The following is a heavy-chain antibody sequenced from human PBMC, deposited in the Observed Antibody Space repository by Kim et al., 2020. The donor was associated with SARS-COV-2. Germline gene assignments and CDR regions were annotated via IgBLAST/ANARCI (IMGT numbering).Heavy chain of an antibody. V-gene: IGHV4-34*01. CDR2: INHSGST. D-gene: IGHD3-10*01. Sequence: SETLSLTCAVYGGSFSGYYWSWIRQPPGKGLEWIGEINHSGSTNYNPSLKSRVTISVDTSKNQFSLKLSSVTAADTAVYYCARGTSMVQGVERYNWFDPWGQGTQVTVSS. J-gene: IGHJ5*02. CDR3: ARGTSMVQGVERYNWFDP. CDR1: GGSFSGYY.